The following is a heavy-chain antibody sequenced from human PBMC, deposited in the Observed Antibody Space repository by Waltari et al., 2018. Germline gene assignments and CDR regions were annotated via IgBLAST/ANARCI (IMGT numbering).Heavy chain of an antibody. D-gene: IGHD3-22*01. CDR2: IAHDESHR. CDR3: ARGWGHYYDSSGYYG. CDR1: GFTFIRFA. J-gene: IGHJ4*02. V-gene: IGHV3-30*04. Sequence: QVQLVESGGGVVQPGRSLRLSCNASGFTFIRFASHWFRHPPGEGLEWVAVIAHDESHRYYTDSVRGRFTISRDNSKNTLYLQMYSLRAEDTAIYYCARGWGHYYDSSGYYGWGQGTLVTVSS.